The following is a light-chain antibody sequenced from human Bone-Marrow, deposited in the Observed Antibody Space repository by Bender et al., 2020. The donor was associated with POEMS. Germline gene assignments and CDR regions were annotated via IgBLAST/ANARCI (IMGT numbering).Light chain of an antibody. CDR1: SSDVGNYRL. J-gene: IGLJ2*01. CDR2: EVT. V-gene: IGLV2-23*02. Sequence: QSALTQPASVSGSPGQSITISCTGTSSDVGNYRLVSWYQQLPGKAPKLMIYEVTKRPSGVSYRFSGSKSGNTASLTISGLQAEDEADYYCCSYAGSITHLLFGGGTKLTVL. CDR3: CSYAGSITHLL.